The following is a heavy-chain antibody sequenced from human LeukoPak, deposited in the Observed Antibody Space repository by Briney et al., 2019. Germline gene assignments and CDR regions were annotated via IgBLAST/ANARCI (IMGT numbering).Heavy chain of an antibody. D-gene: IGHD2-15*01. Sequence: GGSLRLSCVGSGFIFSSYGMNWVRQAPGKGLEWVSSISSGNTYINYADSVKGRFTISRDNAKKSVYLQMNSLRAEDTAVYYCARDCSGGNCYVYWGQGTLVTVSS. CDR2: ISSGNTYI. J-gene: IGHJ4*02. CDR3: ARDCSGGNCYVY. CDR1: GFIFSSYG. V-gene: IGHV3-21*04.